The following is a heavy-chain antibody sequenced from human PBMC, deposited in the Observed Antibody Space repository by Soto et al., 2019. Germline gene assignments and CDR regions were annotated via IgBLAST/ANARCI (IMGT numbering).Heavy chain of an antibody. Sequence: SQTLSLTCAISGDSVSSNSAAWSWIRQSPSRGLEWLGRTYYRSKWYNDYAVSVKSRITINPDTSKNQFSLQLNSVTPEDTAVYYCARGGGSSWYYYYYGMDVWGQGTTVTVSS. D-gene: IGHD6-13*01. V-gene: IGHV6-1*01. CDR1: GDSVSSNSAA. CDR3: ARGGGSSWYYYYYGMDV. CDR2: TYYRSKWYN. J-gene: IGHJ6*02.